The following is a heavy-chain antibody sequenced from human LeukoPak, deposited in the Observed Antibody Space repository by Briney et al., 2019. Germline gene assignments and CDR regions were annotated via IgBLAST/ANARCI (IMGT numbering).Heavy chain of an antibody. CDR1: GFTFSSYS. J-gene: IGHJ4*02. Sequence: GGSLRLSCAAPGFTFSSYSMNWVRQGPGRGLEWVSSISSSSSYRYYADSVKGRFTISRDNAKNSLYLQMNSLRAEDTAVYYCARGRGGTTIYDILTGSAPSYYFDYWGQGTLVTVSS. V-gene: IGHV3-21*01. D-gene: IGHD3-9*01. CDR2: ISSSSSYR. CDR3: ARGRGGTTIYDILTGSAPSYYFDY.